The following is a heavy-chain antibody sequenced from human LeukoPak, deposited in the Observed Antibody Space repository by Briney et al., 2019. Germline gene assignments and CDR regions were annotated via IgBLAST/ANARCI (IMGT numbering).Heavy chain of an antibody. CDR3: ARSGYVRFLEWLLNWFDP. V-gene: IGHV3-11*01. CDR2: ISSSGSTI. J-gene: IGHJ5*02. D-gene: IGHD3-3*01. CDR1: GFTFSSYA. Sequence: PGGSLRLSCAASGFTFSSYAMSWIRQAPGKGLEWVSYISSSGSTIYYADSVKGRFTISRDNAKNSLYLQMNSLRAEDTAVYYCARSGYVRFLEWLLNWFDPWGQGTLVTVSS.